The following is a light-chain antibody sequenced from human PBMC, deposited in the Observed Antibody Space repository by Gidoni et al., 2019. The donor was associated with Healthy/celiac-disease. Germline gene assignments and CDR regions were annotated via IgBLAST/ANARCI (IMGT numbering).Light chain of an antibody. J-gene: IGKJ3*01. CDR2: DAS. CDR3: QQFNNYKFT. Sequence: AIQLPQSPSSLSASVGDRVTITCRASQGISSALAWYQQKPGKAPKLLIYDASSLESGVPARFSGSGSGTDFTLTISSLQPEDFATYYCQQFNNYKFTFGPGTKVDIK. CDR1: QGISSA. V-gene: IGKV1D-13*01.